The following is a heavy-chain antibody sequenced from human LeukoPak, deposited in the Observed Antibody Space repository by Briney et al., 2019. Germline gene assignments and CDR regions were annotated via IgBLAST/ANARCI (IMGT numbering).Heavy chain of an antibody. J-gene: IGHJ5*02. CDR1: GGSFSGYY. D-gene: IGHD6-13*01. CDR2: INHSGST. CDR3: AIRAGYSSGWYRGHNWFDP. V-gene: IGHV4-34*01. Sequence: SETLSLTCAVYGGSFSGYYWSWIRQPPGKGLEWLGEINHSGSTNYNPSLKSRVTISVDTSKNQFSLKLSSVTAADTAVYYCAIRAGYSSGWYRGHNWFDPWGQGTLVTVSS.